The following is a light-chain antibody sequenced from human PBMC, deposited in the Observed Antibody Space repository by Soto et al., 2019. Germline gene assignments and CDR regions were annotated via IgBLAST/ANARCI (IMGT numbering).Light chain of an antibody. CDR1: QSVTSN. CDR3: QQYNNWPSIT. Sequence: EIVMTQSPATLSVSPGERATLSGSASQSVTSNLAWYQQRPGQAPRLLIYGAFIRATGIPARFSGSGSGTEFTLTISSLQSEDFAVYYCQQYNNWPSITFGGGTQVASK. V-gene: IGKV3-15*01. CDR2: GAF. J-gene: IGKJ4*01.